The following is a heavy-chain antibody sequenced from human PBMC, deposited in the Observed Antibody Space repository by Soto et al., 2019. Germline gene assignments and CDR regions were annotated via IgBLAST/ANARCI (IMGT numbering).Heavy chain of an antibody. CDR1: GLTFSTYW. CDR3: AGGGQSGTHTFHFVS. CDR2: ISSGGSTT. Sequence: SGGSLRLSCAARGLTFSTYWMHWVRQAPGKGLVWVSRISSGGSTTDYADSVKGRFTISRDNAKNTLYLQMNSLTDEDTAMYYCAGGGQSGTHTFHFVSRGQGNPVTSPQ. D-gene: IGHD1-26*01. J-gene: IGHJ4*02. V-gene: IGHV3-74*01.